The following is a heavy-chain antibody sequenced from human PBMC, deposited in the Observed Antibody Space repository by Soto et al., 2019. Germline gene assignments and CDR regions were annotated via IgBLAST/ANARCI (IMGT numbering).Heavy chain of an antibody. J-gene: IGHJ4*02. CDR3: ARRLEGTSMVDY. Sequence: SETLSLTCTVSGGSLNIYYWTWIRQPPGKGLEWIGSIFYTGTMNRNPSLKSRVTISLDTSANLSSLKLTSVTAADTAVYYCARRLEGTSMVDYWGQGTLVTVSS. CDR2: IFYTGTM. V-gene: IGHV4-59*08. D-gene: IGHD5-18*01. CDR1: GGSLNIYY.